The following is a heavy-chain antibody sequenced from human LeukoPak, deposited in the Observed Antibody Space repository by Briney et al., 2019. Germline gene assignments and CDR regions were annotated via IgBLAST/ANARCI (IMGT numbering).Heavy chain of an antibody. V-gene: IGHV5-51*01. Sequence: GESLKISCKGSGYSFTSYWIGWVRQMPGKGLKWMGIIYPGDSDTRYSPSFQGQVTISADKSISTAYLQWSSLKAPDTAMYYCARLGWSSNFLGPAGDWGQGTLVTVSS. J-gene: IGHJ4*02. CDR1: GYSFTSYW. D-gene: IGHD2/OR15-2a*01. CDR3: ARLGWSSNFLGPAGD. CDR2: IYPGDSDT.